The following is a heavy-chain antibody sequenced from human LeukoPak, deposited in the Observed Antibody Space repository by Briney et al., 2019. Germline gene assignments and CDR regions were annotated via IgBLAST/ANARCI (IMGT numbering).Heavy chain of an antibody. V-gene: IGHV1-24*01. Sequence: ASVKVSCKVSGYTLTELSMHWVRQAPGKGLEWMGGFDPEDGETIYAQKFQGRVTMTEDTSTDTAYMELSSLRSEDTAVYYCANAHPCIAAAEGCWWFDPWGQRTLVTVSS. CDR2: FDPEDGET. J-gene: IGHJ5*02. CDR1: GYTLTELS. D-gene: IGHD6-13*01. CDR3: ANAHPCIAAAEGCWWFDP.